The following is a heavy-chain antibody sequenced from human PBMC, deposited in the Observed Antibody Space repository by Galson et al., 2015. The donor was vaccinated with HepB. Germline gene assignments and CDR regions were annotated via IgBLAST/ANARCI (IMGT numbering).Heavy chain of an antibody. CDR1: GLTFSYYA. CDR2: ITPSGDNT. V-gene: IGHV3-23*01. D-gene: IGHD6-19*01. CDR3: AKVFPEKTDGWYRQALYYFDS. J-gene: IGHJ4*02. Sequence: SLRLSCAASGLTFSYYAMSWVRQAPGKGLEWISAITPSGDNTYSADSMKGRFTISRDNSRNTLFLQMKSLRADDTGIYFCAKVFPEKTDGWYRQALYYFDSWGQGTRVTVSS.